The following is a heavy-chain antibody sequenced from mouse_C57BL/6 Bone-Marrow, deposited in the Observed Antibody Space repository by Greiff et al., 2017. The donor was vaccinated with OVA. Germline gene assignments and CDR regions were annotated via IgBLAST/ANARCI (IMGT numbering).Heavy chain of an antibody. D-gene: IGHD2-12*01. CDR3: ARSRLRRYFDD. CDR2: IDPSDSET. V-gene: IGHV1-52*01. CDR1: GYTFTSYW. Sequence: QVQLQQPGAELVRPGSSVKLSCKASGYTFTSYWMHWVKQRPIQGLEWIGNIDPSDSETHYNQKFKDKATLTVDKSSSTAYMQLSSLTSEDSAVYYCARSRLRRYFDDWGTGTTVTVSS. J-gene: IGHJ1*03.